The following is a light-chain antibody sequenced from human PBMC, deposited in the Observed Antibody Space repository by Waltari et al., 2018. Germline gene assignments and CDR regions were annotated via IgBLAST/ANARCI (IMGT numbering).Light chain of an antibody. CDR3: NSYAGGDILYV. CDR1: SSDVGAYNF. Sequence: QSALTQPPSASGSPGQSITISCTGTSSDVGAYNFVSWYQQPPGKAPKLIIFDVRKRPPGVPDRFSGSKSGNPASLTVSALQAEDEADYYCNSYAGGDILYVFATGTRVTVL. J-gene: IGLJ1*01. CDR2: DVR. V-gene: IGLV2-8*01.